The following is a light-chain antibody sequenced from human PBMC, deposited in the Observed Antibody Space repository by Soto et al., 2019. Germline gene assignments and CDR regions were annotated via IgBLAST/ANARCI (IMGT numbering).Light chain of an antibody. CDR1: QDISNY. V-gene: IGKV1-33*01. Sequence: DIQMTQSPSSLSASVGDRVTITCQASQDISNYLNWYQQKPGKAPKLLIYDASNLETGVPSRFSGSGSGTAFTFTISSLQPEDIATYYCQQYDNRPLTFGGGTKLEIK. CDR2: DAS. J-gene: IGKJ4*01. CDR3: QQYDNRPLT.